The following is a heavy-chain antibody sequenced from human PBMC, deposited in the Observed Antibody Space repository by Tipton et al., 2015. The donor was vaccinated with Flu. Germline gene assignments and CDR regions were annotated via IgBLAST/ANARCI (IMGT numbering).Heavy chain of an antibody. D-gene: IGHD2-2*01. J-gene: IGHJ5*02. CDR1: GGSISSYY. CDR2: IYYSGST. CDR3: AASFYCSSTGCYEGIFVA. Sequence: TLSLTCTVSGGSISSYYWSWIRQPPGKGLEWIGYIYYSGSTNYNPSLKSRVTISVDTSKNQFSLKLSSVTAADTAVYYCAASFYCSSTGCYEGIFVAWGQGTLVTVSS. V-gene: IGHV4-59*08.